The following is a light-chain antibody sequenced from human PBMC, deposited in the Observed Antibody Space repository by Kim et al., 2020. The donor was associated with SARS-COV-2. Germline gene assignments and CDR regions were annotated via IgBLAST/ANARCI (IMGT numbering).Light chain of an antibody. CDR2: GAS. Sequence: EIVLTQSPGTLSLSPGERATLSCRASQSVSDNYLAWYQQKPGQAPRLLIYGASSRATGIPDRFSGSGSGTDFTLTISRLEPEDFAVYYCQQYDISPSCIFGKGTKLEI. V-gene: IGKV3-20*01. CDR3: QQYDISPSCI. J-gene: IGKJ2*02. CDR1: QSVSDNY.